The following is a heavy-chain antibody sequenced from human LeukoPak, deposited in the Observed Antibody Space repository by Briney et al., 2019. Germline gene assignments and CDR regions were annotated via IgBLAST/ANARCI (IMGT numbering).Heavy chain of an antibody. CDR3: AKDGRVGALTFDY. V-gene: IGHV3-43*01. J-gene: IGHJ4*02. CDR1: GFTFDDYT. D-gene: IGHD1-26*01. Sequence: GGSLRLSCAASGFTFDDYTMHWVRQAPGKGLEWVSLISWDGGSTYYADSVKGRFTISRDNSKNSLYLQMNSLRTEDTASYYCAKDGRVGALTFDYWGQGTLVTVSS. CDR2: ISWDGGST.